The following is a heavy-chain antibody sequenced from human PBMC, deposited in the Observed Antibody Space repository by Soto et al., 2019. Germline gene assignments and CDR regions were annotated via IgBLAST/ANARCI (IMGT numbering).Heavy chain of an antibody. CDR2: INHRGST. V-gene: IGHV4-34*01. D-gene: IGHD2-8*02. CDR1: GGSFSGYD. J-gene: IGHJ4*02. Sequence: SETLSLTCAVDGGSFSGYDWTWVRQPPGTGLEWIGEINHRGSTNYNPSLKSRVTISVDTSKNQFSLKLTSVTAADTAVYYCARDKITGLFDYWGQGTLVTVSS. CDR3: ARDKITGLFDY.